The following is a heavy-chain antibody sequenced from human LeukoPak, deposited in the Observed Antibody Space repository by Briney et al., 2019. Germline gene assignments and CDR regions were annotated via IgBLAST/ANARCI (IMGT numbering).Heavy chain of an antibody. D-gene: IGHD4-17*01. CDR2: INHSGST. V-gene: IGHV4-34*01. CDR1: GGSFSGYY. Sequence: SETLSLTCAVYGGSFSGYYWSWLRQPPGKGLEWIGEINHSGSTNYNPSLKSRVTISVDTSKNQFSLKLSSVTAADTAVYYCARDDYGTFFDYWGQGTLVTVSS. CDR3: ARDDYGTFFDY. J-gene: IGHJ4*02.